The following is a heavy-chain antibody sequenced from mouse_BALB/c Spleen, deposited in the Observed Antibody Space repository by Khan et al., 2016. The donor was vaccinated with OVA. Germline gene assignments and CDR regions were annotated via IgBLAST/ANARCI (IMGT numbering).Heavy chain of an antibody. J-gene: IGHJ3*01. CDR1: GFTFSTYA. CDR2: ISSDGDYT. D-gene: IGHD2-1*01. CDR3: ARYPYGNFAY. V-gene: IGHV5-9-3*01. Sequence: EVELVESGGGLVKPGGSLKLSCAASGFTFSTYAMSWVRQTPEKRLEWVATISSDGDYTYYPDNVTGRFTISRDNAKNTLYLQMSSLRSEDTAMYDTARYPYGNFAYWGQGTLVTVSA.